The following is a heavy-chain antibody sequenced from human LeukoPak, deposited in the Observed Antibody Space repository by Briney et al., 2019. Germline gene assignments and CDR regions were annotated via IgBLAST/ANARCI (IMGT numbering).Heavy chain of an antibody. V-gene: IGHV3-74*01. CDR2: INSDGSSA. CDR1: GFTFSSYW. CDR3: ARAGGRGVTIFGVYSRWFDP. D-gene: IGHD3-3*01. J-gene: IGHJ5*02. Sequence: GGSLRLSCAASGFTFSSYWMHWVRHAPGKGLVWVSRINSDGSSASYADSVKGRFTISRDNAKNTLYLQMNSLRAEDTAVYYCARAGGRGVTIFGVYSRWFDPWGQGTLVTVSS.